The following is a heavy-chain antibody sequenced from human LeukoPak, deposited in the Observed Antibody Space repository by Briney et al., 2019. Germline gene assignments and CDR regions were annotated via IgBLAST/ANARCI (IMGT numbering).Heavy chain of an antibody. CDR3: ARGPSGYHNT. CDR1: GFSFSTLS. V-gene: IGHV3-21*01. J-gene: IGHJ4*02. CDR2: ISTSSSYI. Sequence: GGSLRLSCAASGFSFSTLSMNWVRQAPGKGLEWVSSISTSSSYIYYADSVKGRFTISRDNAKRSLYLQMNSLRAEDTAVYYCARGPSGYHNTGGQGTLVTVSS. D-gene: IGHD5-12*01.